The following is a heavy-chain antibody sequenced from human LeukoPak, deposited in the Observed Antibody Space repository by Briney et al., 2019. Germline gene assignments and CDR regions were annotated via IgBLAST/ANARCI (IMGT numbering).Heavy chain of an antibody. CDR1: GGSISSYY. CDR3: ARLRGARDGFDP. Sequence: TSETLSLTCTVSGGSISSYYWSWIRQPPRKGLVWIGYIYYSGSTNHNPPLMKRLTISLDTPKNQFSLKLSSVTAADTAVYYCARLRGARDGFDPWGQGTLVTVSS. D-gene: IGHD3-10*01. CDR2: IYYSGST. V-gene: IGHV4-59*08. J-gene: IGHJ5*02.